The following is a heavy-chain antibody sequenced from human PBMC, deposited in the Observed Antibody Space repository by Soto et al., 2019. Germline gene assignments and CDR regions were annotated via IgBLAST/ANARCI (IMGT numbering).Heavy chain of an antibody. CDR1: GLTFRSYA. V-gene: IGHV3-23*01. D-gene: IGHD3-3*01. Sequence: VLLLESGGGLVQPGASLRLSCEASGLTFRSYALSWVRQAPGKGLEWVSGISDTGSNPYYADSVKGRFTISRDNSKNTLSLQMKGLRADDTAMYYCAKAGGRVVDAYDTWGQGTLVIVSS. CDR3: AKAGGRVVDAYDT. J-gene: IGHJ5*02. CDR2: ISDTGSNP.